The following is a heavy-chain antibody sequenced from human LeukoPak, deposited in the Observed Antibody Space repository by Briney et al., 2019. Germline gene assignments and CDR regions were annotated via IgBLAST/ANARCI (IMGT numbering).Heavy chain of an antibody. CDR3: ARDKLGSGYSSDFDY. D-gene: IGHD6-19*01. V-gene: IGHV3-66*02. J-gene: IGHJ4*02. CDR2: IYTGGST. Sequence: PGGSLRLSCAASGFSVSSNYMNWVRRAPGKGLEWVSAIYTGGSTYYADSVKGRFTISRDNFKNTLYLQVNSLRAEDTAVYYCARDKLGSGYSSDFDYWGQGTLVTVSS. CDR1: GFSVSSNY.